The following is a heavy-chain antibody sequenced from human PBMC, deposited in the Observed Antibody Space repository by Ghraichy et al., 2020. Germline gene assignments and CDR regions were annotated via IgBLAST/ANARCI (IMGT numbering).Heavy chain of an antibody. CDR3: AKDFLPYSSSRFDF. CDR1: GFTFSSYA. V-gene: IGHV3-23*01. Sequence: LSLTCAASGFTFSSYAMNWVRQTPTKGLEWVSGISAGGGTTYYADSVKGRFTISRDNSKNTIYLQMNSLRAEDTAVYYCAKDFLPYSSSRFDFWGQGTMVTVSS. J-gene: IGHJ4*02. D-gene: IGHD6-13*01. CDR2: ISAGGGTT.